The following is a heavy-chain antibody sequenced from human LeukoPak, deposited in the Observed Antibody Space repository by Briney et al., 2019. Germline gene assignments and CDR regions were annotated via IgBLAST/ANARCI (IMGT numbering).Heavy chain of an antibody. V-gene: IGHV1-2*02. CDR3: ARDAGYCSSTSCYDY. Sequence: VSVKVSCKASGYTFTGYYMHWVRQAPGQGLEWMGWINPNSGGTNYAQKFQGRVTMTRDTSISTAYMELSRLRSDDTAVYYCARDAGYCSSTSCYDYWGQGTLVTVSS. J-gene: IGHJ4*02. CDR2: INPNSGGT. D-gene: IGHD2-2*01. CDR1: GYTFTGYY.